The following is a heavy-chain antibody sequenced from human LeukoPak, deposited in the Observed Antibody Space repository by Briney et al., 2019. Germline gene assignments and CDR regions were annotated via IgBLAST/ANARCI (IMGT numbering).Heavy chain of an antibody. J-gene: IGHJ4*02. D-gene: IGHD1-26*01. CDR1: GGSISSGSYY. V-gene: IGHV4-61*02. Sequence: KSSETLSLTCTVSGGSISSGSYYWSWIRQPAGKGLEWIGRIYTSGSTNYNPSLKSRVTISVDTSKNQFSPKLSSVTAADTAGYYCARDRWLGGATNSFAYWGQGPLVPVSS. CDR3: ARDRWLGGATNSFAY. CDR2: IYTSGST.